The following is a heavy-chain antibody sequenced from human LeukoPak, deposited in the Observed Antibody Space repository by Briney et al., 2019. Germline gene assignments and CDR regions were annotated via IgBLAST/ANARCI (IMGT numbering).Heavy chain of an antibody. V-gene: IGHV4-59*12. Sequence: SETLSLTCAVSGGSISSYYWSWIRQPPGKGLEWIGYIYYSGSTNYNPSLKSRVTMSVDTSKNQFSLKLSSVTAADTAVYYCARTRGLYYYDSSGAKDNWFDPWGQGTLVTVSS. D-gene: IGHD3-22*01. CDR1: GGSISSYY. J-gene: IGHJ5*02. CDR2: IYYSGST. CDR3: ARTRGLYYYDSSGAKDNWFDP.